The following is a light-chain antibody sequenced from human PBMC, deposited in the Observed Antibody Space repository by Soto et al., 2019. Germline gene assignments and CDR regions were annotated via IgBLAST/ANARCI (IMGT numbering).Light chain of an antibody. CDR1: HGISSH. CDR2: TAS. CDR3: QQYFSYPLT. J-gene: IGKJ4*01. Sequence: AIRMTQSPSSFSASTGDRVTITCRASHGISSHLAWYQVKPGKAPRLLIYTASYLESGVPSRFSGSGSGTDFTLTISSLQSEDFAGYYCQQYFSYPLTFGGGTKVEIK. V-gene: IGKV1-8*01.